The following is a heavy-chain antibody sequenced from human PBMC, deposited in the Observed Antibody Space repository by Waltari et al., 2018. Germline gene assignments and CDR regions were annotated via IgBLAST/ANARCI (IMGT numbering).Heavy chain of an antibody. J-gene: IGHJ4*02. CDR1: GYTFTGYY. D-gene: IGHD2-15*01. Sequence: QVQLVQSGAEVKKPGASVKVSCKASGYTFTGYYMNWVRQAPGQGLEWMGWINPNRGGTNYEQKFQGMVTMTRETVSSTADMERSRLISDDTAVYYWSRGYCSGGSCYGYYFDYWGQGTLVTVSS. CDR2: INPNRGGT. V-gene: IGHV1-2*02. CDR3: SRGYCSGGSCYGYYFDY.